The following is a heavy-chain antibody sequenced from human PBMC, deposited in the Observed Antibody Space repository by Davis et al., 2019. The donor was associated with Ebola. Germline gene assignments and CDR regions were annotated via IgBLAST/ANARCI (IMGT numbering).Heavy chain of an antibody. J-gene: IGHJ6*02. Sequence: ASVQVSCKASGYTFTSYGISWVRPAPGQGPEWMGWISAYNGNTNYAQKLQGRVTMTTDTSTSTAYMELRSLRSDDTAVYYCARWDRGSYSARGDYYYGMDVWGQGTTVTVSS. V-gene: IGHV1-18*04. CDR2: ISAYNGNT. CDR1: GYTFTSYG. D-gene: IGHD1-26*01. CDR3: ARWDRGSYSARGDYYYGMDV.